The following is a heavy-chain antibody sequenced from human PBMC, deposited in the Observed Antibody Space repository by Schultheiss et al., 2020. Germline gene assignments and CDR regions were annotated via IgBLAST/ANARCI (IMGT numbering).Heavy chain of an antibody. Sequence: ASVKVSCKASGYTFTSYDINWVRQATGQGLEWMGWMNPNSGNTGYAQKFQGRVTMTRNTSISTAYMELSSLRSEDTAVYYCARRAYSGYDSHFDYWGQGTLVTVSS. V-gene: IGHV1-8*01. D-gene: IGHD5-12*01. J-gene: IGHJ4*02. CDR1: GYTFTSYD. CDR2: MNPNSGNT. CDR3: ARRAYSGYDSHFDY.